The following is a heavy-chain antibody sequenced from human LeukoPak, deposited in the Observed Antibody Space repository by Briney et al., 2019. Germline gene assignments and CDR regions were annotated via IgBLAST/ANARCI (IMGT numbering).Heavy chain of an antibody. CDR3: ARVRGGRSWYYYGMDV. V-gene: IGHV3-30-3*01. Sequence: GRSLRLSCAASGFTFSNFAMHWVRQAPGKGLEWVAVISYDGDNEYYADSVKGQFTISRDNSKDRLYLQRNSLRPEDTAMYYCARVRGGRSWYYYGMDVWGRGTTVTVSS. J-gene: IGHJ6*02. CDR1: GFTFSNFA. D-gene: IGHD3-16*01. CDR2: ISYDGDNE.